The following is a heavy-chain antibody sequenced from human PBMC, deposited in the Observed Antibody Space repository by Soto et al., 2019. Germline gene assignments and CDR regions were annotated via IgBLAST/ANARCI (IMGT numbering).Heavy chain of an antibody. D-gene: IGHD3-9*01. CDR2: IYYSGST. V-gene: IGHV4-39*01. Sequence: PSETLSLTCTVSGGSISSYYWGWIRQPPGKGLESIGSIYYSGSTYYNPSLKSRVTISVDTSKNQFSLKLSSVTAADTAVYYCARGPEAFLTGFDYWGQGTLVTVSS. J-gene: IGHJ4*02. CDR3: ARGPEAFLTGFDY. CDR1: GGSISSYY.